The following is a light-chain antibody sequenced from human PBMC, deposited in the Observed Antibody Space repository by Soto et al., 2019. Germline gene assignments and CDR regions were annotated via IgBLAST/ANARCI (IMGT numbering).Light chain of an antibody. J-gene: IGKJ1*01. CDR3: QQDYNLPWT. V-gene: IGKV3D-7*01. CDR1: QSVSSSY. Sequence: EIVMTQSPGTLSLSPGERATLSCRASQSVSSSYLSWYQQKPGQAPRLLIYGASIRATGIPAMFSGSGSGTAFTLTISSLQPEDFAVYYCQQDYNLPWTFGQGTKVEIK. CDR2: GAS.